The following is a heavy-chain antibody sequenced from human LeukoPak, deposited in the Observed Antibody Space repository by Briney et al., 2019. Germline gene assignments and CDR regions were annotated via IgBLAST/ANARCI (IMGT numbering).Heavy chain of an antibody. J-gene: IGHJ4*02. CDR3: ARLRGLYDSSGYYFDY. CDR1: GYTFTSNY. Sequence: ASVKVSCKASGYTFTSNYIHWVRQAPGQGLEWMGMIYPRDGSTSYAQKFQGRVTITRDTSASTAYMELSSLRSEDTAVYYCARLRGLYDSSGYYFDYWGQGTLVTVSS. D-gene: IGHD3-22*01. V-gene: IGHV1-46*01. CDR2: IYPRDGST.